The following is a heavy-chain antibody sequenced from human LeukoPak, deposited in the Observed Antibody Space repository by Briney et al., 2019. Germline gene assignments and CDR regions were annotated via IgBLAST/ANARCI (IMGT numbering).Heavy chain of an antibody. J-gene: IGHJ4*02. D-gene: IGHD3-16*01. V-gene: IGHV3-23*01. CDR3: ARASWVSTADAVR. Sequence: PGGSLTLSGAASGLSFSSFAMSWVRQAPARGLEWLSSMKGTGETIYADSVRGRCTLFRDGSRNTVYLQLNNLRVEDTAVYYCARASWVSTADAVRWGQGTVVTVSS. CDR2: MKGTGET. CDR1: GLSFSSFA.